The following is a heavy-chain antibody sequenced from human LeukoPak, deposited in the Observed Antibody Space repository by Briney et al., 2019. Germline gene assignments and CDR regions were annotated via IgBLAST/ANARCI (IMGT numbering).Heavy chain of an antibody. Sequence: GRCPRLSSAVSGLAFCACGMHSVRGAPGKGVGRGAFIRNGGSYIYYGHSMKGRFTISRDNSKSTLYLQMNSLRGEDTAVYYCAKEPYSSVYYFYFLDVWGKGTTVTVSS. CDR2: IRNGGSYI. D-gene: IGHD6-25*01. J-gene: IGHJ6*03. CDR3: AKEPYSSVYYFYFLDV. CDR1: GLAFCACG. V-gene: IGHV3-30*02.